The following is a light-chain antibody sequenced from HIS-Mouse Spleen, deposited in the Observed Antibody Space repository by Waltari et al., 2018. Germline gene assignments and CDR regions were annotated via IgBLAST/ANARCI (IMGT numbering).Light chain of an antibody. J-gene: IGLJ3*02. Sequence: QSALTHPASVSGSPGQSITISCTGTSRDVGSYNLVSWYQQHPGKAPKLMIYECSKRPSGVSNRFSGSKSGNTASLTISGLQAEDEADYYCCSYAGSSTWVFGGGTKLTVL. CDR1: SRDVGSYNL. CDR2: ECS. V-gene: IGLV2-23*01. CDR3: CSYAGSSTWV.